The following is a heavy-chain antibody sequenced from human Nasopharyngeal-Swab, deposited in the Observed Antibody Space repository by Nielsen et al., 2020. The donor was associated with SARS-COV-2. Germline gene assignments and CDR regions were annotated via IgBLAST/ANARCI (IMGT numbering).Heavy chain of an antibody. J-gene: IGHJ4*02. CDR1: GGSISSGGYY. D-gene: IGHD3-3*01. V-gene: IGHV4-31*03. CDR3: ARHGYTRITIFGVWGHIRRDFDY. CDR2: IYYSGST. Sequence: SETLSLTCTVSGGSISSGGYYWSWIRQHPGKGLEWIGYIYYSGSTYYNPSLKSRVTISVDTSKNQFSLKLSSVTAADTAVYYCARHGYTRITIFGVWGHIRRDFDYWGQGTLVTVSS.